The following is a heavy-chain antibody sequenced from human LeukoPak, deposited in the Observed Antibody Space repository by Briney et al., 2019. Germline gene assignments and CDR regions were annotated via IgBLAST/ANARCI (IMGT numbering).Heavy chain of an antibody. CDR2: ISYDGSDK. CDR3: AKDAGITIFYGNYYGMDV. Sequence: GGSLRLSCAASGVTFSNYGMHWVRQAPGKGVEWVAVISYDGSDKYYADSGKGRFTICRDNSKNTLFLQMNSLRPEDTAVYYCAKDAGITIFYGNYYGMDVWGKGTTVTVSS. J-gene: IGHJ6*04. CDR1: GVTFSNYG. D-gene: IGHD3-9*01. V-gene: IGHV3-30*18.